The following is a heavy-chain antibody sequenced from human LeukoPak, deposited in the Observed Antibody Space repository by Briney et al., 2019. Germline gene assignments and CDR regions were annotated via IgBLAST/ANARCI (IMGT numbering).Heavy chain of an antibody. CDR3: ARTVDTVMVTFDY. V-gene: IGHV3-9*01. CDR1: GFSFDYYG. Sequence: GGSLRLSCAASGFSFDYYGMHWVRQAPGKGLEWVSGISWNSDDIGYADSVKGRFTVSRDNAKNSLYLQMNSLRAEDTAVYYCARTVDTVMVTFDYWGQGTRVIVSS. J-gene: IGHJ4*02. CDR2: ISWNSDDI. D-gene: IGHD5-18*01.